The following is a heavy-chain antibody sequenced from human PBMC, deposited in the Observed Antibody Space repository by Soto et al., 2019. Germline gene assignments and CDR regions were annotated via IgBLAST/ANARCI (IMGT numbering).Heavy chain of an antibody. D-gene: IGHD3-3*01. J-gene: IGHJ6*02. CDR3: ARVPNNYDFWSGYGYYYYGMDV. Sequence: GGSLRLSCAASGFTFSSYGMHWVRQAPGKGLEWVAVIWYDGSNKYYADSVKGRFTISRDNSKNTLYLQMNSLRAEDTAVYYCARVPNNYDFWSGYGYYYYGMDVSGQATTVTVSS. CDR1: GFTFSSYG. CDR2: IWYDGSNK. V-gene: IGHV3-33*01.